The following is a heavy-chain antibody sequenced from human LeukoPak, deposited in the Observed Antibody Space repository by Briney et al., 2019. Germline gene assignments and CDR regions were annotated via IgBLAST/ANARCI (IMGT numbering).Heavy chain of an antibody. V-gene: IGHV3-48*04. J-gene: IGHJ4*02. CDR2: ISSGSTI. CDR3: ARDREVYSGIFTFDY. D-gene: IGHD1-26*01. CDR1: GFTFSSYD. Sequence: GGSLRLSCAASGFTFSSYDMHWVRQAPGKGLEWVSYISSGSTIYYADSVKGRFTISRDNAKNSLYLQMNSLRAEDTAVYYCARDREVYSGIFTFDYWGQGTLVTVSS.